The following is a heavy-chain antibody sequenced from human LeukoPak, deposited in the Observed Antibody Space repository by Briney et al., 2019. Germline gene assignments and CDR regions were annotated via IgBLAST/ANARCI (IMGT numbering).Heavy chain of an antibody. D-gene: IGHD1-20*01. J-gene: IGHJ5*02. V-gene: IGHV1-2*02. CDR2: INPNSGGT. Sequence: RASVKVSCKASGYTFTGYYMHWVREAPGQGLEWMGWINPNSGGTNYAQKFQGRVTMTRDTSISTAYMELSRLRSDDTAVYYCAREFNWNWFDPWGQGTLLTVSS. CDR1: GYTFTGYY. CDR3: AREFNWNWFDP.